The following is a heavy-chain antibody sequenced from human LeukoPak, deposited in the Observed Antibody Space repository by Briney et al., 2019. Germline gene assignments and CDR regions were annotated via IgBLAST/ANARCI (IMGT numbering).Heavy chain of an antibody. CDR2: IKQDGSEK. V-gene: IGHV3-7*01. D-gene: IGHD3-3*01. Sequence: PGGSLRLSCAASGFTFSSYWMSWVRQAPGKGLEWVANIKQDGSEKYYVDSVKGRFTISRDNAKNSLYLQMNSLRAEDTAVYYCARDRYTRFLEWLPRSSDYYYGMDVWGQGTTVTVSS. J-gene: IGHJ6*02. CDR1: GFTFSSYW. CDR3: ARDRYTRFLEWLPRSSDYYYGMDV.